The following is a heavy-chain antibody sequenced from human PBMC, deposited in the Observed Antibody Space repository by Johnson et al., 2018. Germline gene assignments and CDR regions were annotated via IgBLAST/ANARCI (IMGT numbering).Heavy chain of an antibody. D-gene: IGHD3-9*01. CDR2: IYSGGST. CDR3: AKALLRYFDYYYMDV. J-gene: IGHJ6*03. Sequence: VQLVQSGGGLIQPGGSLRLSCAASGFTVSSNYMSWVRQAPGKGLEWVSVIYSGGSTYYADSVKGRFTISRDNSKNTLYLQMNSLRAEDTAVYYCAKALLRYFDYYYMDVWGKGTTVTVSS. CDR1: GFTVSSNY. V-gene: IGHV3-66*03.